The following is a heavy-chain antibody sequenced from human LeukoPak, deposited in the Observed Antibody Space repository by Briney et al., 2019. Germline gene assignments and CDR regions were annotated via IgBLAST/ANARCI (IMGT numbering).Heavy chain of an antibody. D-gene: IGHD6-13*01. CDR1: GFTFSSYA. V-gene: IGHV3-23*01. J-gene: IGHJ4*02. CDR2: ISGSGGST. Sequence: GGSLRLSCAASGFTFSSYAMSWVRQAPGKGLEWVSAISGSGGSTYYADSVKGRFTISRDNSKNTLYLQMNSLRAEDTAVYYCAKDSWAYSSSWSYDYWGQGTLVTVSS. CDR3: AKDSWAYSSSWSYDY.